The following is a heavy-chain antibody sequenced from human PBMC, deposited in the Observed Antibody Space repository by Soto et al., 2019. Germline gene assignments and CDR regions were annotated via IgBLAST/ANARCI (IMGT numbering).Heavy chain of an antibody. V-gene: IGHV3-30*18. CDR2: VSSDGNNK. Sequence: GGSMRLSCVACGFSFSKYGMHWVRQAPGKGLEWVAFVSSDGNNKYYADSVKGRFTISRDNSRNTVYLQVDSLRIDDTALYYCAKDRVIQLLPIWPDPWGQGTLVTVSS. D-gene: IGHD1-1*01. CDR1: GFSFSKYG. J-gene: IGHJ5*02. CDR3: AKDRVIQLLPIWPDP.